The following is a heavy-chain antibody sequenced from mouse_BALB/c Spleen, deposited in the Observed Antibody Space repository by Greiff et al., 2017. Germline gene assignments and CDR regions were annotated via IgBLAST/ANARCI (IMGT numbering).Heavy chain of an antibody. V-gene: IGHV3-2*02. CDR2: ISYSGST. J-gene: IGHJ4*01. D-gene: IGHD1-1*02. CDR3: ARSLWAMDY. CDR1: GYSITSDYA. Sequence: EVQLQESGPGLVKPSQSLSLTCTVTGYSITSDYAWNWIRQFPGNKLEWMGYISYSGSTSYNPSLKSRISITRDTSKNQFFLQLNSVTTEDTATYYCARSLWAMDYWGQGTSVTVSS.